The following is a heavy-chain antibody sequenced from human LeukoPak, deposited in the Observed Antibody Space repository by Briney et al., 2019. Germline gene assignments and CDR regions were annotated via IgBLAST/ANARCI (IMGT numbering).Heavy chain of an antibody. CDR2: IYYTGST. J-gene: IGHJ5*02. CDR3: ASGYGDYWFDP. D-gene: IGHD4-17*01. CDR1: GGSISRDF. V-gene: IGHV4-59*01. Sequence: SETLSLTCTVSGGSISRDFWSWIRQPPGKGLEWIGYIYYTGSTNYNPYLKSRVTISIDTSKNQFSLRLSSVTAADTAVYYCASGYGDYWFDPWGQGTLVTVSS.